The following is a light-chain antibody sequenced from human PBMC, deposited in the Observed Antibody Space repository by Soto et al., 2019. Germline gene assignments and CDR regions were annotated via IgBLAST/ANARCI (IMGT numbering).Light chain of an antibody. Sequence: QSVLTQPASVSGSPGQSITISCTGTSSDVGSYNLVSWYQQHPGKAPKLMIYEASKRPSGVSNRFSGSKSGTTASLTISGLQAEDEADYYCCSYAGSATVVFGGGTQLTVL. J-gene: IGLJ2*01. V-gene: IGLV2-23*01. CDR2: EAS. CDR1: SSDVGSYNL. CDR3: CSYAGSATVV.